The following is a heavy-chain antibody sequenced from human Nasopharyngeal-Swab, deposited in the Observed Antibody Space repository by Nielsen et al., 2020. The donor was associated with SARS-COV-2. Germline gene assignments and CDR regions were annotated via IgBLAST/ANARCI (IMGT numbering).Heavy chain of an antibody. V-gene: IGHV4-39*07. D-gene: IGHD3-22*01. CDR1: GGSISSSSYY. Sequence: SETLSLTCTVSGGSISSSSYYWGWIRQPPGKGLEWIGSIYYSGSTYYNPSLKSRVTISLDTSKNQFSLKLSSVTAADTAVYYCARGADSSGYSMYYFDYWGQGTLVTVSS. J-gene: IGHJ4*02. CDR3: ARGADSSGYSMYYFDY. CDR2: IYYSGST.